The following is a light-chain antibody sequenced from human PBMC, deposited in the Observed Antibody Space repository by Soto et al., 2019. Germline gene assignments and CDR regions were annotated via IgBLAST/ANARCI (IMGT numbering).Light chain of an antibody. CDR3: QAWDISTYV. CDR2: QDD. J-gene: IGLJ1*01. CDR1: KLGDKY. V-gene: IGLV3-1*01. Sequence: SYELTQPPSVSVSPGQTASITCSGDKLGDKYACWYQQKPGQSPVLVIYQDDKRPSGIPERFSGSNSGNTATLTISGTQAMDEADYYCQAWDISTYVFGTGTKVT.